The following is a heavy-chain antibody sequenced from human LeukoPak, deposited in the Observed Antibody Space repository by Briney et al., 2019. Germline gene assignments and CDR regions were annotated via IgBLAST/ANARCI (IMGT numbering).Heavy chain of an antibody. D-gene: IGHD4-11*01. CDR1: GGSFSGYY. Sequence: PSETLSLTCAVYGGSFSGYYWSWIRQPPGKGLEWIGEINHSGSTNYNPSLKSRVTISVDTSKNQFSLKLSSVTAADTAVYYCASVPINSTVTTGYYFDYWGQGTLVTVSS. CDR2: INHSGST. J-gene: IGHJ4*02. CDR3: ASVPINSTVTTGYYFDY. V-gene: IGHV4-34*01.